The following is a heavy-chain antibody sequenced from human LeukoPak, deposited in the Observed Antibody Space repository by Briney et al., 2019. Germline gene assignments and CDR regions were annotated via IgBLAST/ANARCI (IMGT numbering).Heavy chain of an antibody. CDR2: FDTEDGET. Sequence: ASVKVSCKVSGYTLTELSMHWVRQAPGKGLEWMGGFDTEDGETIYAQKFQGRVTMTEDTSTDTAYMELSSLRSEDTAVYYCATARRYPELPDYWGQGTLVTVSS. J-gene: IGHJ4*02. V-gene: IGHV1-24*01. CDR1: GYTLTELS. D-gene: IGHD1-7*01. CDR3: ATARRYPELPDY.